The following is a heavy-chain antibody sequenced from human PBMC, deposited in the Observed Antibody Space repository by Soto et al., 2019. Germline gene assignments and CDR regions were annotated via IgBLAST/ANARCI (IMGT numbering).Heavy chain of an antibody. V-gene: IGHV1-69*13. CDR1: AGTFSSYA. CDR2: IIPIFGTA. D-gene: IGHD2-2*01. Sequence: GASVKVSCKASAGTFSSYAISWVRQAPGQGLEWMGGIIPIFGTANYAQKFQGRVTITADESTSTAYMELSSLRSENTAVYYCARDQTSGCSSTSCTNWFDPWGQGTLVTVSS. CDR3: ARDQTSGCSSTSCTNWFDP. J-gene: IGHJ5*02.